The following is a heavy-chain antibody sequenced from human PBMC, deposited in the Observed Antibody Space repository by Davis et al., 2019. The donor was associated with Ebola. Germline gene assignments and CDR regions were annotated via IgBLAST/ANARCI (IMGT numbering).Heavy chain of an antibody. CDR2: ISYDGNNK. Sequence: GESLKISCAASGFTFSSFAMHWVRQAPGKGLEWVAVISYDGNNKYYADSVTGRFTISRDNSKNTLYLQMGSLRPEDMGVYYCARYDFWSGYLWDVWGQGTTVSVSS. CDR1: GFTFSSFA. CDR3: ARYDFWSGYLWDV. J-gene: IGHJ6*02. D-gene: IGHD3-3*01. V-gene: IGHV3-30*14.